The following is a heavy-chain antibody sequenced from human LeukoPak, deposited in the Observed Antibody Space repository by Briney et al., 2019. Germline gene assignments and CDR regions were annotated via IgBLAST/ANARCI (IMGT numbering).Heavy chain of an antibody. CDR3: ARYARAGYYYDSSGYYLDY. Sequence: PSETLSLTCTVSGGSISSYYWSWIRQTPGKGLEWIGYIYYSGSTNYNPSLKSRVTISVDTSKNQFSLKLSSVTAADTAVYYCARYARAGYYYDSSGYYLDYWGQGTLVTVSS. D-gene: IGHD3-22*01. CDR1: GGSISSYY. J-gene: IGHJ4*02. V-gene: IGHV4-59*01. CDR2: IYYSGST.